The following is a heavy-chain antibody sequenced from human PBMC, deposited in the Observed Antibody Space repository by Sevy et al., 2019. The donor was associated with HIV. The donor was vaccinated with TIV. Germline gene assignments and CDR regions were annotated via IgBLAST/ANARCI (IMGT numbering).Heavy chain of an antibody. J-gene: IGHJ6*02. Sequence: GGSLRLSCVGFGFTSSDYYMSWIRQAPGKGLEWVSYISGSGSTIDYADSVKGGFTISRDNAKNSLYLKMNSLRAEDTAVYYCARGKRQDYYYYGMDVWGQGTTVTVSS. D-gene: IGHD1-1*01. V-gene: IGHV3-11*01. CDR3: ARGKRQDYYYYGMDV. CDR2: ISGSGSTI. CDR1: GFTSSDYY.